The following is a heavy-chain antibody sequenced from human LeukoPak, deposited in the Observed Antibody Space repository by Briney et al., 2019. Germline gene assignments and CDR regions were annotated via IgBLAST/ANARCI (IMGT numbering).Heavy chain of an antibody. CDR3: ARDSSYYDSSGYAV. J-gene: IGHJ4*02. D-gene: IGHD3-22*01. Sequence: SETLSLTCTVSGGSISSYYWSWIRQPPGKGLEWIGYIYYSGSTNYNPSLKSRVTISVDTSKNQFSLKLSSVTAADTAVYYCARDSSYYDSSGYAVWGQGTLVTVSS. CDR2: IYYSGST. CDR1: GGSISSYY. V-gene: IGHV4-59*01.